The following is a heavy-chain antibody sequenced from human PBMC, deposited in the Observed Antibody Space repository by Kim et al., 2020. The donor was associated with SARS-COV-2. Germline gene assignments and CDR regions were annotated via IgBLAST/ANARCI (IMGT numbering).Heavy chain of an antibody. J-gene: IGHJ6*02. CDR1: GGSISSYY. D-gene: IGHD3-22*01. CDR2: IYYSGST. CDR3: ARAQYYYDSSGAYYYYGMDV. V-gene: IGHV4-59*13. Sequence: SETLSLTCTVSGGSISSYYWSWIRQPPGKGLEWIGYIYYSGSTNYNPSLKSRVTISVDTSKNQFSLKLSSVTAADTAVYYCARAQYYYDSSGAYYYYGMDVWGQGTTVTVSS.